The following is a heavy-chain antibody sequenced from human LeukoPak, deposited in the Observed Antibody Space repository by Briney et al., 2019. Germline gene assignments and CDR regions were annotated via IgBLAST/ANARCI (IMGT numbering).Heavy chain of an antibody. D-gene: IGHD3/OR15-3a*01. CDR3: VFWSAKNWFDP. CDR1: GYTFTSYY. J-gene: IGHJ5*02. CDR2: INPSGGST. V-gene: IGHV1-46*01. Sequence: GASVKVSCKASGYTFTSYYMHWVQQAPGQGLEWMGIINPSGGSTSYAQKFQGRVTMTRDTSTSTVYMELSSLRSEDTAVYYCVFWSAKNWFDPWGQGTLVTVSP.